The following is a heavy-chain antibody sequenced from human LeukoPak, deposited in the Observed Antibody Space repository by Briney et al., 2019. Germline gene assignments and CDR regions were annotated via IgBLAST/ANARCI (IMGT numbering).Heavy chain of an antibody. D-gene: IGHD2/OR15-2a*01. CDR1: GRTFTSYA. V-gene: IGHV1-69*13. J-gene: IGHJ3*02. CDR2: IIPIFAKA. Sequence: SVKVSCKASGRTFTSYAISWVRQAPGQGLEWMGGIIPIFAKANYAQTIQGRVTITADESTSTPYMELSSLRAEDTAVYYCARSMSEAFDILGQGTMVTVSS. CDR3: ARSMSEAFDI.